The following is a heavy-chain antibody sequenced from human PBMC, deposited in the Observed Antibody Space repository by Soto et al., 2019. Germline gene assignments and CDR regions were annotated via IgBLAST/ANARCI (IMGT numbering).Heavy chain of an antibody. CDR3: AREEVVPGYSVENCVVDD. CDR1: GYTFNTYA. D-gene: IGHD3-9*01. J-gene: IGHJ6*02. Sequence: QVQLVQSGAEVKRPGASVQGSCKASGYTFNTYAMNWVRQAPGQGLQWMGWISGDYGNTKYAQNFQDRVTVTTDTSTSTAYMELRGLRSDDTAVYYCAREEVVPGYSVENCVVDDWGQGTTVTV. V-gene: IGHV1-18*01. CDR2: ISGDYGNT.